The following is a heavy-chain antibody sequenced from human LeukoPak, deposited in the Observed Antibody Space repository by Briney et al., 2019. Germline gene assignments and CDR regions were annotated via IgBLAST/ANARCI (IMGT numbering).Heavy chain of an antibody. CDR3: ATTMVRGVIINGGNWFDP. CDR2: ISSSSSYI. Sequence: PGGSLRLSCAASGFTFSSYSMNWVRQAPGKGLEWVSSISSSSSYIYYADSVKGRFTISRDNAKTSLYLQMNSLRAEDTAVYYCATTMVRGVIINGGNWFDPWGQGTLVTVSS. J-gene: IGHJ5*02. CDR1: GFTFSSYS. V-gene: IGHV3-21*01. D-gene: IGHD3-10*01.